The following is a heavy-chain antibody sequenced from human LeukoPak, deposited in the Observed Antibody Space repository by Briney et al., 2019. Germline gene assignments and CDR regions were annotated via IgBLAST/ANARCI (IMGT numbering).Heavy chain of an antibody. D-gene: IGHD5-24*01. J-gene: IGHJ4*02. CDR1: GYTFSGYA. V-gene: IGHV1-3*01. CDR3: ARGIWSATRVDYYLDN. CDR2: INAGNGHT. Sequence: ASVKVSCKASGYTFSGYAIHWVRQAPGRRFEWMGWINAGNGHTKYSQNFQGRVTITRDSSASIVYMDVSSLTSEDTAVYYCARGIWSATRVDYYLDNWGRGTLVTVSS.